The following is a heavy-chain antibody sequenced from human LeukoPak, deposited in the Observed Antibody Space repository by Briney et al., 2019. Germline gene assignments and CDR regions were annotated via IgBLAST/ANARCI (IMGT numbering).Heavy chain of an antibody. V-gene: IGHV3-21*01. CDR3: ARDGPYCTAGY. D-gene: IGHD2-8*02. CDR1: GGSFCSNY. J-gene: IGHJ4*02. Sequence: ETLSLTCGVYGGSFCSNYWTWVRQAPGKGLEWVSSISSSSSYIYCADSVKGRFTISRDNTKNSLYLQMNSLRAEDTAVYYCARDGPYCTAGYWGQGTLVTVSS. CDR2: ISSSSSYI.